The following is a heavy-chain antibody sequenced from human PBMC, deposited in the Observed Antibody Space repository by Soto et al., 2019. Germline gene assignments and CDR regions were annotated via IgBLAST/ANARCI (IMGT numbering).Heavy chain of an antibody. D-gene: IGHD6-13*01. V-gene: IGHV4-59*01. CDR2: VYNSGSI. CDR1: GGSISSNY. CDR3: ARYRREAAAGYTLDY. Sequence: PSETLSLTCTVSGGSISSNYWTWIRQPPWKGLEWIGYVYNSGSINYNPSLKSRVTISEDTSKSQFSLKVNSMTAADTAVYYCARYRREAAAGYTLDYWGQGILVTSPQ. J-gene: IGHJ4*02.